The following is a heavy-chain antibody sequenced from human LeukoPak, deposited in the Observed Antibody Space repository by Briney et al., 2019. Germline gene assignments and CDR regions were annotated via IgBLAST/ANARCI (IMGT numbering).Heavy chain of an antibody. J-gene: IGHJ4*02. CDR1: GFTFDKYW. CDR2: IKQDGSEK. D-gene: IGHD1-26*01. V-gene: IGHV3-7*01. CDR3: AREADGGSYFDY. Sequence: GGSLRLSCAASGFTFDKYWMTWVRQAPGKGLEWVANIKQDGSEKYCVDSVKGRFTISRDNAKNSLYLQMNSLRAEDTAVYYCAREADGGSYFDYWGQGTLVTVSS.